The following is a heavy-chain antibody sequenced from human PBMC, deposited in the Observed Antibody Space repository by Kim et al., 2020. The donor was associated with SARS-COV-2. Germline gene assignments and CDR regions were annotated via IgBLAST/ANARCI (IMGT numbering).Heavy chain of an antibody. CDR2: P. V-gene: IGHV7-4-1*02. D-gene: IGHD3-16*01. CDR3: ARGRQGFDFDY. J-gene: IGHJ4*02. Sequence: PTYAQGFTGRFVFSLDTSVSTAYLQISSLKAEDTAVYYCARGRQGFDFDYCGQGTLVTVSS.